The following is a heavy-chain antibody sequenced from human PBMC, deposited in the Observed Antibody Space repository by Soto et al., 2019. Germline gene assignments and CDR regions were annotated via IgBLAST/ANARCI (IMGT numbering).Heavy chain of an antibody. V-gene: IGHV4-28*01. CDR1: GYSISSSNW. J-gene: IGHJ4*02. CDR3: ARTPGLIALVRTLYFDY. CDR2: IYYSGST. Sequence: QVQLQESGPGLVKPSDTLSLTCAVSGYSISSSNWWGWIRQPPGKGLEWIGYIYYSGSTYYNPSLKSRVTMSVXXSXTXXSLKLSSGDAVDTAVYYCARTPGLIALVRTLYFDYWGQGTLVTVSS. D-gene: IGHD6-13*01.